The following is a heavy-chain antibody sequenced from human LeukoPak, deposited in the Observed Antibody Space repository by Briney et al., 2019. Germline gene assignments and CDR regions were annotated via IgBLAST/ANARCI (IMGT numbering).Heavy chain of an antibody. Sequence: ASVKVSCKTSGYTFSTFGVSWVRQAPGQGLEWMGWINTNTGDTNYAQRVQGRVTMTTDTSTSTAYIELRSLKSDDTAVYFCASSGISGTTYVAFDFGGHGTMVTVSS. J-gene: IGHJ3*01. D-gene: IGHD1-20*01. CDR1: GYTFSTFG. CDR3: ASSGISGTTYVAFDF. V-gene: IGHV1-18*01. CDR2: INTNTGDT.